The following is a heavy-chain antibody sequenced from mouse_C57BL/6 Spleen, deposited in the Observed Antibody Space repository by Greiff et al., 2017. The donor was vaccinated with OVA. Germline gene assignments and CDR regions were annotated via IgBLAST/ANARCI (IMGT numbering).Heavy chain of an antibody. D-gene: IGHD2-12*01. V-gene: IGHV1-80*01. Sequence: VKVVESGAELVKPGASVKISCKASGYAFSSYWMNWVKQRPGKGLEWIGQIYPGDGDTNYNGKFKGKATLTADKSSSTAYMQLSSLTSEDSAVYFCARDYSVDYWGQGTTLTVSS. J-gene: IGHJ2*01. CDR2: IYPGDGDT. CDR1: GYAFSSYW. CDR3: ARDYSVDY.